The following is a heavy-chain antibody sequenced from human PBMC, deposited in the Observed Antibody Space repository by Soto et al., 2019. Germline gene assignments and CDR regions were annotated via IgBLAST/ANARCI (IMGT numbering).Heavy chain of an antibody. CDR2: TNAGNGNT. V-gene: IGHV1-3*01. CDR3: ARGPSIVVVPAARDFWFDP. D-gene: IGHD2-2*01. J-gene: IGHJ5*02. CDR1: GYTFTIYA. Sequence: GASVKVSCKASGYTFTIYARQWVRQAPGQRLEWMGWTNAGNGNTKYSQKFQGRVTITRDTSASTAYMELSSLRSEDTAVYYCARGPSIVVVPAARDFWFDPWGQGTLVTVSS.